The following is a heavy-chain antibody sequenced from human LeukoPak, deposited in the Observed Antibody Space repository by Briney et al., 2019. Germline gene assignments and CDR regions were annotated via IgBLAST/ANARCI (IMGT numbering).Heavy chain of an antibody. CDR3: ARDRGVYYDSSGSYLYYFDY. Sequence: SETLSLTCTVSGGSISSGDYYWSWIRQPPGKGLEWIGYIYCSGSTYYNPSLKSRVTISVDTSKNQFSLKLSSVTAADTAVYYCARDRGVYYDSSGSYLYYFDYWGQGTLVTVSS. CDR1: GGSISSGDYY. J-gene: IGHJ4*02. D-gene: IGHD3-22*01. CDR2: IYCSGST. V-gene: IGHV4-30-4*01.